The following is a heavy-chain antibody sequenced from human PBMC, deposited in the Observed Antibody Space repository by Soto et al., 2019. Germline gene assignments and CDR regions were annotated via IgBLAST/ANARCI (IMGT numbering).Heavy chain of an antibody. CDR1: GGSISSSY. V-gene: IGHV4-59*08. D-gene: IGHD1-1*01. CDR2: IYYSGST. Sequence: QVQLQESGPELVRPSETLSLTCTVSGGSISSSYWSWIRQPPGKGLEWIGYIYYSGSTNYNPSLKSRVTISVDTSKNQFSLKLSSVTAADTAVYYCARRYGYSFDYWGQGTLVTVSS. J-gene: IGHJ4*02. CDR3: ARRYGYSFDY.